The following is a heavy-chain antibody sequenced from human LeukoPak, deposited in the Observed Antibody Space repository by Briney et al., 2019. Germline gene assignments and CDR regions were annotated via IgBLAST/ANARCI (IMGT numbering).Heavy chain of an antibody. CDR2: ISYDGSNK. Sequence: GGSLRLSCAGSGFTFSHYGMHRVRQAPGKGLEWVAVISYDGSNKYYADSVKGRFTISRDNSKNTLYLQMNSLRAEDTAVYYCAKRGYYDSSGYPEPVSDYWGQGTLVTVSS. CDR1: GFTFSHYG. CDR3: AKRGYYDSSGYPEPVSDY. D-gene: IGHD3-22*01. J-gene: IGHJ4*02. V-gene: IGHV3-30*18.